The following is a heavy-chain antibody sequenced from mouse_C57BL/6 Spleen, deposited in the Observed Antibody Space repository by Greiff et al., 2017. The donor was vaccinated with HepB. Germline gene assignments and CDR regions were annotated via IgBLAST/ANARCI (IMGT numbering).Heavy chain of an antibody. D-gene: IGHD1-1*01. J-gene: IGHJ2*01. CDR2: IYPGSGST. CDR3: ARDPYYGSSDDY. Sequence: QVQLQQSGAELVKPGASVKMSCKASGYTFTSYWITWVKQRPGQGLEWIGDIYPGSGSTNYNEKFKSKATLTVDTSSSTAYMQLSSLTSEDSAVYYCARDPYYGSSDDYWGQGTTRTVSS. CDR1: GYTFTSYW. V-gene: IGHV1-55*01.